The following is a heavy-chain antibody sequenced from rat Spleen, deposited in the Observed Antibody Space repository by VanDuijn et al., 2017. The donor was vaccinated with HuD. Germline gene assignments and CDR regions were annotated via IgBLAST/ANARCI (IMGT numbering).Heavy chain of an antibody. CDR3: ARHNSGYGVMDA. Sequence: EVQLVESGGGLVQPGRSLKLSCAASGFTFSNYGMAWVRQAPTKGLEWVATISSDGSTTYYRDSVKGRVTISRDNAKRTLFLKMDSLRSDDTATYYCARHNSGYGVMDAWGQGASVTVSS. CDR1: GFTFSNYG. V-gene: IGHV5-29*01. CDR2: ISSDGSTT. D-gene: IGHD4-3*01. J-gene: IGHJ4*01.